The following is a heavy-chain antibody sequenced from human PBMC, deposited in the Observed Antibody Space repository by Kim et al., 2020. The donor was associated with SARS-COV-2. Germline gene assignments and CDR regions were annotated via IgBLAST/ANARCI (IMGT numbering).Heavy chain of an antibody. CDR2: IYYSGST. CDR1: GGSISSGGYY. V-gene: IGHV4-31*03. J-gene: IGHJ4*02. Sequence: SETLSLTCTVSGGSISSGGYYWSWIRQHPGKGLEWIGYIYYSGSTYYNPSLKSRVTISVDTSKNQFSLKLSSVTAADTAVYYCARGIAAAGWDHFDYWGQGTLVTVSS. CDR3: ARGIAAAGWDHFDY. D-gene: IGHD6-13*01.